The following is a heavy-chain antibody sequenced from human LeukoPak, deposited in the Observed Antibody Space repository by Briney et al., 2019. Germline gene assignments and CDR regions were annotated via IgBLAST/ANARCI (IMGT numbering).Heavy chain of an antibody. Sequence: GASVKVSCKASGYTFTGYYMHWVRQAPGQGLEWMGWINPNSGGTNYAQKFQGRVTMTRDTSISTAYMELRSLRSDDTAVYYCARGRRPITIFGVVIIHPESYYYMDVWGKGTTVTVSS. CDR3: ARGRRPITIFGVVIIHPESYYYMDV. CDR1: GYTFTGYY. V-gene: IGHV1-2*02. J-gene: IGHJ6*03. D-gene: IGHD3-3*01. CDR2: INPNSGGT.